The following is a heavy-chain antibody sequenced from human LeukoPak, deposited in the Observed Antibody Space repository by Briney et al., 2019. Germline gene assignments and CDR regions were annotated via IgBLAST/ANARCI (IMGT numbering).Heavy chain of an antibody. V-gene: IGHV3-7*01. CDR1: GFTFSKFW. CDR3: ARVSSSMGGAADN. J-gene: IGHJ4*02. Sequence: PGGSLRLSCAASGFTFSKFWMSWVRQVSGKGLQWVANINQDESDKYYVDSVKGRFTISRDNAKNLLYLQMNSLRADDTAVYYCARVSSSMGGAADNWGQGTLVTVSS. CDR2: INQDESDK. D-gene: IGHD6-6*01.